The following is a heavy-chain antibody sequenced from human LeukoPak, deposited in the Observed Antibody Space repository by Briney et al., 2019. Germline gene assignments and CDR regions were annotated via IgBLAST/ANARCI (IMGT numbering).Heavy chain of an antibody. Sequence: GGSLRLSCSSSGFTFSSYAMSWVRQAPGKGLEWISSISGPGSSTNYADSVKGRFTISRDNSKNTLYLQMNSLRADVTAVYYCAKDPLNWGTIYFDYWGQGTLVTVSS. CDR2: ISGPGSST. J-gene: IGHJ4*02. CDR3: AKDPLNWGTIYFDY. V-gene: IGHV3-23*01. D-gene: IGHD3-16*01. CDR1: GFTFSSYA.